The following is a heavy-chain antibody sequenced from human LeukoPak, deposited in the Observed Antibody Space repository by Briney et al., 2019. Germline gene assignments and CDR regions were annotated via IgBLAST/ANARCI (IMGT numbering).Heavy chain of an antibody. V-gene: IGHV3-74*01. J-gene: IGHJ6*02. D-gene: IGHD2/OR15-2a*01. CDR3: ASYLTSIPSGMDV. Sequence: GGSLRLSCAASGFTFSRYWMHWLRPAPGKGLVWVSRISTDGSSTSHADSVKGRFTISRDNGKNTLYLQMNSLRAEDAAVYYCASYLTSIPSGMDVWGQGTAVTVSS. CDR1: GFTFSRYW. CDR2: ISTDGSST.